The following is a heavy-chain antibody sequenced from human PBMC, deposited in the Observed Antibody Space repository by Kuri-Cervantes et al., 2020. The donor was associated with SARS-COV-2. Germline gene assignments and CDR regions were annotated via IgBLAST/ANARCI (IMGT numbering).Heavy chain of an antibody. Sequence: GESLKISCAASGFPFDDYAMHWVRQAPGKGLEWVSLISWDGGSTYYADSVKGRFTISRDNSKNSLYLQMNSLRAEDTALYYCAKDIGGGDCSGGSCYSGGPFDYWGQGTLVTVSS. J-gene: IGHJ4*02. CDR2: ISWDGGST. CDR3: AKDIGGGDCSGGSCYSGGPFDY. D-gene: IGHD2-15*01. CDR1: GFPFDDYA. V-gene: IGHV3-43D*03.